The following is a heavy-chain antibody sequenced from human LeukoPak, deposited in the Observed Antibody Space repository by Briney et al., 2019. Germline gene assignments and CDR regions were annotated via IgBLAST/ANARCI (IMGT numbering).Heavy chain of an antibody. V-gene: IGHV4-38-2*02. CDR1: GYSISSGYY. CDR2: IYHSGST. D-gene: IGHD4-17*01. J-gene: IGHJ4*02. Sequence: PSETLSLTCTVSGYSISSGYYWGWIRQPPGKGLEWIGSIYHSGSTYYNPSLKSRVTISVDTSKNQFSLKLSSVTAADTAVYYCARDPSFRGDVTTGYWGQGTLVTVSS. CDR3: ARDPSFRGDVTTGY.